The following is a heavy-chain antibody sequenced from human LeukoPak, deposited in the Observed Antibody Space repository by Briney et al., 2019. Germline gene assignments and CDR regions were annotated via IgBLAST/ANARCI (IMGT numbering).Heavy chain of an antibody. Sequence: GGSLRLSCAASGFTLRSYVMNWVRQTPGKGLEWVSSISGSGDSTFYTDSVKGRFTISRDNSKNTLYLQMNSLRAEDTAVYYCAKLREWELPDLFDYWGQGTLVTVSS. CDR2: ISGSGDST. D-gene: IGHD1-26*01. CDR1: GFTLRSYV. V-gene: IGHV3-23*01. CDR3: AKLREWELPDLFDY. J-gene: IGHJ4*02.